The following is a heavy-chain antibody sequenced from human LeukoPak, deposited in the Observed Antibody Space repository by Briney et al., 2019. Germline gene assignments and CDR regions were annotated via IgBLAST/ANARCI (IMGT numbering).Heavy chain of an antibody. CDR3: ARDTGYNTFDY. J-gene: IGHJ4*02. V-gene: IGHV3-7*05. CDR1: GFIFRDYG. CDR2: IKEGGSDK. D-gene: IGHD5-24*01. Sequence: GGSLRLSCAASGFIFRDYGMSWVRQAPGKGLEWVANIKEGGSDKYYVDSVKGRFTISRDNAKNSQYLQMNSLRAEDTAVYYCARDTGYNTFDYWGQGTLVTVSS.